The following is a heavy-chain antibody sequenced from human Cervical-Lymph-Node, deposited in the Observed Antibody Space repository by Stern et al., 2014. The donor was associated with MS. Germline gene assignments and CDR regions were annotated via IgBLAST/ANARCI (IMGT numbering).Heavy chain of an antibody. CDR2: IIPIFGTT. J-gene: IGHJ6*02. Sequence: QVQLVQSGAEVKKPGSSVKVSCKASGGTFSNYAISWVRQAHGEGLEWMGRIIPIFGTTNYEQKFQDRVTITADKSTSTAYMDLSSLRSEDTALYFCAKESYYYHSSGSVSYYYYYGMDVWGQGTTVTVSS. CDR3: AKESYYYHSSGSVSYYYYYGMDV. CDR1: GGTFSNYA. D-gene: IGHD3-22*01. V-gene: IGHV1-69*06.